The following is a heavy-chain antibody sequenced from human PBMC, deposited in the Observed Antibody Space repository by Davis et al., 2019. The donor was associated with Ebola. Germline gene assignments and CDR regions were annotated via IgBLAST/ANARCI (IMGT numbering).Heavy chain of an antibody. J-gene: IGHJ6*02. D-gene: IGHD3/OR15-3a*01. V-gene: IGHV3-33*08. Sequence: PGGSLRLSCAASGFTFSSYWMHWVRQAPGKGLEWVAVIWYDGSNKYYADSVKGRFTISRDNSKNTLYLQMNSLRAEDTAVYYCARGSIIFSYYYGMDVWGQGTTVTVSS. CDR1: GFTFSSYW. CDR3: ARGSIIFSYYYGMDV. CDR2: IWYDGSNK.